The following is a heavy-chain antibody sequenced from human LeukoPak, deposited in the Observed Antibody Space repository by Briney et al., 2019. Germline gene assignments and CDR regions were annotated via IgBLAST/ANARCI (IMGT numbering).Heavy chain of an antibody. D-gene: IGHD3-10*01. V-gene: IGHV3-74*01. CDR3: ARAYYYGSGSYYHGY. CDR2: IKTDGSST. Sequence: GGSLRLSCAASGFTFSGYWMHWVRQAPGKGLVWVSRIKTDGSSTSYADSVKGRFTISRDNAKNTLYLQMNSLRAEDTAVYYCARAYYYGSGSYYHGYWGQGTLVTVSS. CDR1: GFTFSGYW. J-gene: IGHJ4*02.